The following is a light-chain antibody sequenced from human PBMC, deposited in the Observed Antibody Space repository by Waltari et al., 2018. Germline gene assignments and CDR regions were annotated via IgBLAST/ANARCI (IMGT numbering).Light chain of an antibody. V-gene: IGKV1-6*02. Sequence: AVQMTQSPSSLSAPLGDRVTITCRASPVVGPDLGWYQQKPGKVPKLLIYAISTLHTGVPLRFSGSGSGTVFTLTISSLQPEDFGTYYCLEDHGYPYTFGQGTKVEIK. CDR2: AIS. CDR3: LEDHGYPYT. CDR1: PVVGPD. J-gene: IGKJ2*01.